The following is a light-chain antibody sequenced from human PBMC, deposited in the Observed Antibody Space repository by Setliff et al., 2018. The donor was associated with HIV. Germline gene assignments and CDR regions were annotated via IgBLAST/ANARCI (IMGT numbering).Light chain of an antibody. J-gene: IGLJ1*01. Sequence: QSVLTQPASVSGSPGRSITIPCTGTSGDIGHYNYVSWYQQHPGKAPKLVIFDVNDRPSGVSPRFSGSKSGNTASLTISGLQAEDEADYYCSSYTSISTYVFGTGTKVTVL. CDR1: SGDIGHYNY. CDR3: SSYTSISTYV. CDR2: DVN. V-gene: IGLV2-14*03.